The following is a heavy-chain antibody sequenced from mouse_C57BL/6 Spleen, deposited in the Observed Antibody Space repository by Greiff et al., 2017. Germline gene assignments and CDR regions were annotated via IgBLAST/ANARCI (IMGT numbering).Heavy chain of an antibody. Sequence: EVKLQESGPELVKPGASVKMSCKASGYTFTDYNMHWVKQSHGKSLEWIGYINPNNGGTSYNQKFKGKATLTVNKSSSTAYMELRSLTSEDSAVYYCAYDYDARFDYWGQGTTLTVSS. D-gene: IGHD2-4*01. V-gene: IGHV1-22*01. CDR3: AYDYDARFDY. J-gene: IGHJ2*01. CDR1: GYTFTDYN. CDR2: INPNNGGT.